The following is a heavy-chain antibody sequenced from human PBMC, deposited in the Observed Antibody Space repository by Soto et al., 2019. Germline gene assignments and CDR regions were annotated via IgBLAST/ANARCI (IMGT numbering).Heavy chain of an antibody. J-gene: IGHJ6*02. D-gene: IGHD5-12*01. V-gene: IGHV3-48*02. CDR3: ARGGDEWLRPYYYGMDV. CDR2: ISSSSSTI. Sequence: EVQLVESGGGLVQPGGSLRLSCAASGFTFSSYSMNWVRQAPGKGLEWVSYISSSSSTIYYADSVKGRFTISRDNAKNSLYLQMNSLRDEDTALYYCARGGDEWLRPYYYGMDVWGQGTTVTVSS. CDR1: GFTFSSYS.